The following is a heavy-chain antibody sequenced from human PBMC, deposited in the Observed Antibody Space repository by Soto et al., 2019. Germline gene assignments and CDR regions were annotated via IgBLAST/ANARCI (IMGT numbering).Heavy chain of an antibody. V-gene: IGHV3-23*01. Sequence: PGGSLRLAXVASGFTFSGYAMSWVRQAPGKGLDWVSGISVNGGSTYYADSVKGRFTISRDNSKNTLYPQMNSLRADDSAVYYCPRHSPGSSLYYYSALGVWGQGTTVTVPS. CDR2: ISVNGGST. D-gene: IGHD3-10*01. J-gene: IGHJ6*02. CDR1: GFTFSGYA. CDR3: PRHSPGSSLYYYSALGV.